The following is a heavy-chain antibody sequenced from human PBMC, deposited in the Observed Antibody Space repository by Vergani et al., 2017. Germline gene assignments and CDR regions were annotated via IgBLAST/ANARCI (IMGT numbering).Heavy chain of an antibody. Sequence: EVQLVESGGGLVQPGRSLRLSCAASGFTFDDYAMHWVRQAPGKGLEWVSGISWNSGSIGYADSVKGRFTISRDNAKTSLYLQMNSLRAEDTALYYCAKDPRKYCSSTSCYISWYFDLWGRGTLVTVSS. V-gene: IGHV3-9*01. CDR3: AKDPRKYCSSTSCYISWYFDL. D-gene: IGHD2-2*02. CDR1: GFTFDDYA. CDR2: ISWNSGSI. J-gene: IGHJ2*01.